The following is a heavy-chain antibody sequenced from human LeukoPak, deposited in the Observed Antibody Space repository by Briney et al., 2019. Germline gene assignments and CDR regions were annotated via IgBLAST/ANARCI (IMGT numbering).Heavy chain of an antibody. CDR2: IHPTSTNT. Sequence: ASVKVSCKASGYSFSTYDINWVRQASGQGLEWMGWIHPTSTNTAYTQKFHPRFQGRLTITRDTSISTAYMELSSLTSDDTAVYYCARDSVEMATIGDVFDDYWGQGTLVTVSS. V-gene: IGHV1-8*03. D-gene: IGHD5-24*01. CDR1: GYSFSTYD. CDR3: ARDSVEMATIGDVFDDY. J-gene: IGHJ4*02.